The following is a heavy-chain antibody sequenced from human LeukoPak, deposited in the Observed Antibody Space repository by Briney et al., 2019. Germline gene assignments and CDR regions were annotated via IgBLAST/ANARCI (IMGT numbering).Heavy chain of an antibody. V-gene: IGHV1-69*02. CDR1: GYTFTSYY. Sequence: SVKVSCKASGYTFTSYYMHWVRQAPGQGLEWMGRIIPILGIANYAQKFQGRVTITADKSTSTAYMELSSLRSEDTAVYYCARYARYYYDSSGLIFDYWGQGTLVTVSS. J-gene: IGHJ4*02. CDR3: ARYARYYYDSSGLIFDY. CDR2: IIPILGIA. D-gene: IGHD3-22*01.